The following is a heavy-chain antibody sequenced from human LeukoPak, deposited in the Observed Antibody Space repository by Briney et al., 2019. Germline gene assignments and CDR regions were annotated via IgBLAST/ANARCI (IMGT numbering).Heavy chain of an antibody. D-gene: IGHD1-26*01. CDR1: GGSITTTNW. V-gene: IGHV4-4*02. CDR2: VHLNGAT. Sequence: SGTLSLTCAVSGGSITTTNWWSWVRQPPGKGLEWIGEVHLNGATNYNPSFESRFSMSIDKSNNHLSLEVTSVTAADTAMYYCTRESGAFSPFGFWGQGTLVTVSS. J-gene: IGHJ4*02. CDR3: TRESGAFSPFGF.